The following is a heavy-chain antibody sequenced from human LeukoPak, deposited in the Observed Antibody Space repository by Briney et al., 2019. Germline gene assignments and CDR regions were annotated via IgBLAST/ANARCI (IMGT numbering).Heavy chain of an antibody. CDR3: ARARVRGDGYGPYDY. CDR2: INSDGSST. V-gene: IGHV3-74*01. CDR1: GFTFSSYW. J-gene: IGHJ4*02. D-gene: IGHD5-24*01. Sequence: GGSLRLSCAASGFTFSSYWMHWVRQAPGKGLVWVSRINSDGSSTSYADSVKGRFTISRDNAKNTLYLQMNSLRAEDTAVYYCARARVRGDGYGPYDYWGQGTLVTVSS.